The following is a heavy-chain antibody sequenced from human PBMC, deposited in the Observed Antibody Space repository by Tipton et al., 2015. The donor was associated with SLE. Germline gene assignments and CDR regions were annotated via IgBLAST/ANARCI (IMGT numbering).Heavy chain of an antibody. J-gene: IGHJ3*02. V-gene: IGHV3-21*04. D-gene: IGHD4-23*01. CDR2: IDSTSSYI. CDR1: GFSFSSYS. Sequence: QLVQSGGGLVQPGGSLRLSCAASGFSFSSYSMHWVRQAPGKGLEWVSSIDSTSSYIYQTDSVKGRFTISRDNSKNTLYLQMNSLRAEDTAIYYCTREGVLTEDGFDIWGQGTMVIVSS. CDR3: TREGVLTEDGFDI.